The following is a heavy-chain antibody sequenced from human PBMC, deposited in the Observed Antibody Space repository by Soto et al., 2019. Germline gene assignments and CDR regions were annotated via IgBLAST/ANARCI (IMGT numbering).Heavy chain of an antibody. CDR3: ARDRWMSRANWFDP. CDR1: GVSIDSYC. Sequence: QVELQQSGPGLVKASETLSLSCTVFGVSIDSYCWRWIRQAPGKGMEWIGHISDSGTTNYNPSLGSRVTISVDTSRKLFSLKLSSVTAADTAVYFCARDRWMSRANWFDPWGPGTLVTVSS. CDR2: ISDSGTT. J-gene: IGHJ5*02. D-gene: IGHD2-2*03. V-gene: IGHV4-59*12.